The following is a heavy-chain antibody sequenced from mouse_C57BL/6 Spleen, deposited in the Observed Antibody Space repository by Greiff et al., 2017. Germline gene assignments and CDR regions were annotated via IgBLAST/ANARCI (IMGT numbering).Heavy chain of an antibody. V-gene: IGHV1-59*01. J-gene: IGHJ4*01. Sequence: VQLQQPGAELVRPGTSVKLSCKASGYTFTSYWMHWVKQRPGQGLEWIGVIDPSDSYTNYNQKFKGKATLTVDTSSSTAYMQLSSLTSEDSAVYYCASPGYYYGSSPYAMDYWGQGTSVTVSS. CDR2: IDPSDSYT. CDR1: GYTFTSYW. D-gene: IGHD1-1*01. CDR3: ASPGYYYGSSPYAMDY.